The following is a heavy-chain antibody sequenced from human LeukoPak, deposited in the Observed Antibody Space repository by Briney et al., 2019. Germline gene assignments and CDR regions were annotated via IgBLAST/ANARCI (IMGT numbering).Heavy chain of an antibody. Sequence: PGGSLRLSCAASGFTFSSYAMSRVRQAPGKGLEWVSAISGSGGSTYYADSVKGRFTISRDNSKNTLYLQMNSLRAEDTAVYYCAKVGGYSYGPNDYWGQGTLVTVSS. D-gene: IGHD5-18*01. V-gene: IGHV3-23*01. CDR2: ISGSGGST. CDR3: AKVGGYSYGPNDY. J-gene: IGHJ4*02. CDR1: GFTFSSYA.